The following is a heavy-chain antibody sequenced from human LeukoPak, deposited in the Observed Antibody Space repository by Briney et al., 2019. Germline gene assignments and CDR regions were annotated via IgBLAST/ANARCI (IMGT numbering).Heavy chain of an antibody. V-gene: IGHV4-59*08. CDR2: NYYSGST. Sequence: SETLSLTCTVSGGSISSYYWSWIRQPPGKGLECIGYNYYSGSTNYNPSLKSRVTISVDTSKNQFSLKLSSATAADTAVYYCARHFKSGSYSYYYYGMDVWGQGTTVTVSS. CDR1: GGSISSYY. J-gene: IGHJ6*02. D-gene: IGHD1-26*01. CDR3: ARHFKSGSYSYYYYGMDV.